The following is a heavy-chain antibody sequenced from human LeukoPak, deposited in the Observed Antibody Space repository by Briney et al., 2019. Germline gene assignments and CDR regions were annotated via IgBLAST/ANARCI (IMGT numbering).Heavy chain of an antibody. CDR1: GFTFSSYW. V-gene: IGHV3-7*03. CDR3: AKQRGSYPTDF. D-gene: IGHD1-26*01. Sequence: GGSLRLSCAASGFTFSSYWMSWVRQAPGKGLEWVANIKQDGSEKYYVDSVKGRFTISRDNAKNSLYLQMNSLRAEDTAVYYCAKQRGSYPTDFWGQGTLVTVSS. CDR2: IKQDGSEK. J-gene: IGHJ4*02.